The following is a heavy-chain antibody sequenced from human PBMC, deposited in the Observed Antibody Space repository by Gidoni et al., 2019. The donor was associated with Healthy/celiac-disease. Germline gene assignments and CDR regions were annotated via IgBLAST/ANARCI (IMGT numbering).Heavy chain of an antibody. CDR3: ARVGYCSSTSCYGYAFDI. D-gene: IGHD2-2*03. CDR2: FYTSGST. CDR1: GGSISSGSSA. V-gene: IGHV4-61*02. J-gene: IGHJ3*02. Sequence: QVQLQESGPGLVKPSQTLSLTCTVSGGSISSGSSAWSWIPQPAGKGLEWIGRFYTSGSTNYNPSLKSRVTISVDTSKTQYSLKLSSVTAADTSVYYCARVGYCSSTSCYGYAFDIWGQGTMVTVSS.